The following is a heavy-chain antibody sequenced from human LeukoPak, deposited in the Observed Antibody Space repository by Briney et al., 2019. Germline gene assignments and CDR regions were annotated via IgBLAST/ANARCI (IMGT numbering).Heavy chain of an antibody. J-gene: IGHJ3*02. CDR3: ARDSYGDPKGAFDI. D-gene: IGHD4-17*01. V-gene: IGHV4-59*12. CDR2: IYYSGST. CDR1: GGSISGYY. Sequence: SETLSLTCTVSGGSISGYYWSWIRQPPGKGLEYIGYIYYSGSTNYNPSLKSRVTISVDTSKSQFSLQMRSVTAADTAVYYCARDSYGDPKGAFDIWGQGTMVTVSS.